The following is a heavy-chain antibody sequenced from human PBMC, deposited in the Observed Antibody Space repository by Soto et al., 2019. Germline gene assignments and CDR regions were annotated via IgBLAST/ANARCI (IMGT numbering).Heavy chain of an antibody. Sequence: EVELLESGGGIVQPGGSLRVSCVASGFKFRNFVMSWVRQARGKGLEWVSAIRGTGGERFYADSVQGRFTISRDNSKNTLYLQMTSLRDEDTSLYFCAQDRGWGVVSPAHDYCGQGTLVTVSS. CDR1: GFKFRNFV. CDR3: AQDRGWGVVSPAHDY. D-gene: IGHD2-21*01. CDR2: IRGTGGER. V-gene: IGHV3-23*01. J-gene: IGHJ4*02.